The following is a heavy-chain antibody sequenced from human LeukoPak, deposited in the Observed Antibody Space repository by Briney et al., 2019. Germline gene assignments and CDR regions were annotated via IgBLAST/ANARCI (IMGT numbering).Heavy chain of an antibody. V-gene: IGHV4-39*01. Sequence: SKTLSLTCAVSGGSISSSISYWAWIRQPPGKGLEWIATIHYSGTTYYNPSLKSRVTISVDTSKNQFTLKVISVTAADAAVYYCVRYYAGDYQGSRFFDYWGQGTLVTVSS. CDR1: GGSISSSISY. J-gene: IGHJ4*02. D-gene: IGHD4-17*01. CDR2: IHYSGTT. CDR3: VRYYAGDYQGSRFFDY.